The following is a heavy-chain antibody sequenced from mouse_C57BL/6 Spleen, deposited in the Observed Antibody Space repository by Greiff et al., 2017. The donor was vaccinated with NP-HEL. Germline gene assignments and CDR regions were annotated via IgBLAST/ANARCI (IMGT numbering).Heavy chain of an antibody. Sequence: EVKLVESGGGLVQSGRSLRLSCATSGFTFSDFYMEWVRQAPGKGLEWIAARRNKANDYTTEYSASGKGRFIVSRYTSQRILYRQMNALRAEDTAIYYCARDGRYDYDGTGYFDVWGTGTTVTVSS. V-gene: IGHV7-1*01. CDR3: ARDGRYDYDGTGYFDV. D-gene: IGHD2-4*01. CDR1: GFTFSDFY. J-gene: IGHJ1*03. CDR2: RRNKANDYTT.